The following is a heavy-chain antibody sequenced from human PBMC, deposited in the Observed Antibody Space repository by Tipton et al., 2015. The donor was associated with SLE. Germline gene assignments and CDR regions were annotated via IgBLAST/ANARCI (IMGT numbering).Heavy chain of an antibody. CDR2: INHSGST. Sequence: GSLRLSCAASGFTFSSYAMHWVRQPPGKGLEWIGEINHSGSTNYNPSLKSRVTISVDTSKNQFSLKLSSVNAADTAVYYCARHGGYYFDYWGQGTLVTVSS. D-gene: IGHD4-23*01. CDR3: ARHGGYYFDY. V-gene: IGHV4-34*01. CDR1: GFTFSSYA. J-gene: IGHJ4*02.